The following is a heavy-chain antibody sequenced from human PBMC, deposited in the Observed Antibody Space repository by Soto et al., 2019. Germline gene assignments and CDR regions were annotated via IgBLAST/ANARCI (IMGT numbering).Heavy chain of an antibody. V-gene: IGHV3-15*07. CDR2: IKSKTDGGTT. D-gene: IGHD3-16*01. CDR1: GLTFSNAW. J-gene: IGHJ4*02. CDR3: TTDLWFGTSDY. Sequence: GESLKTPCAAPGLTFSNAWRNWVRQAPGKGLEWVGRIKSKTDGGTTDYPAPVKGRFTISRDDSKNTLYLQMNSLKTEDTAVYYCTTDLWFGTSDYWGQGTLVTVSS.